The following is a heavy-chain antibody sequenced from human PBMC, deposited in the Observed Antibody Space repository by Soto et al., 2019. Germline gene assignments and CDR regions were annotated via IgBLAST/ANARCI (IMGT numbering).Heavy chain of an antibody. D-gene: IGHD3-3*01. CDR1: GGSFNGYY. J-gene: IGHJ6*03. V-gene: IGHV4-34*01. Sequence: SETLSLTCAVYGGSFNGYYWSWIRQPPGKGLEWIGEINHSGSTNYNPSLKSRVTISVDTSKNQFSLKLSSVTAADTAVYYCARADFGVVISWSYYYYYMDVWGKGTTVTVSS. CDR2: INHSGST. CDR3: ARADFGVVISWSYYYYYMDV.